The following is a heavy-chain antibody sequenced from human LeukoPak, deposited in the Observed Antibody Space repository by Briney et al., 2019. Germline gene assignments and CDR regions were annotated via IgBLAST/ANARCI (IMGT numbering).Heavy chain of an antibody. CDR1: GFTFSSYG. J-gene: IGHJ4*02. CDR3: AKAPATTCRGAYCYPFDY. Sequence: GGSLRLSCAASGFTFSSYGMSWVRQAPGKGLEWVSAISGSGGSTYYADSVKGRFTISRDNSKNTLYLQMNSLRAEDTAVYYCAKAPATTCRGAYCYPFDYWGQGTLVTVSS. CDR2: ISGSGGST. D-gene: IGHD2-21*01. V-gene: IGHV3-23*01.